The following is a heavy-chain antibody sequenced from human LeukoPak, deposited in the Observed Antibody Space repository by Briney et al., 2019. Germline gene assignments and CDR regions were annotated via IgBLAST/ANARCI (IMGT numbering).Heavy chain of an antibody. J-gene: IGHJ2*01. D-gene: IGHD2-8*02. V-gene: IGHV3-30-3*01. CDR3: ARDLVASYVLNWYFDL. CDR1: GFTFSCYA. Sequence: GGSLRLSCAASGFTFSCYAMHWVRQAPGKGLEWVAVISYDGSNKYYTDSVKGRFTISRDNAKNSLYLQMNSLRAEDTAVYYCARDLVASYVLNWYFDLWGRGTLVTVSS. CDR2: ISYDGSNK.